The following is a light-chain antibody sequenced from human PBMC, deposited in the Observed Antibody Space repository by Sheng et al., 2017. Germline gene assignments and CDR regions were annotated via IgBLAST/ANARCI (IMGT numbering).Light chain of an antibody. CDR1: QSVSSSY. Sequence: EIVLTQSPGTLSLSPGERATLSCRASQSVSSSYLAWYQQKPGQAPRLLIYGVSTRATGIPARFSGSGSGTEFTLTISSLQSEDFAVYYCQQYSDWPLTFGGGTKVEIK. J-gene: IGKJ4*01. CDR3: QQYSDWPLT. CDR2: GVS. V-gene: IGKV3D-15*01.